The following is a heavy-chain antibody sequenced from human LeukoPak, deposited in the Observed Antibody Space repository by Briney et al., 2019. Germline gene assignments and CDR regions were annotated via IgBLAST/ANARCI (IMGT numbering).Heavy chain of an antibody. D-gene: IGHD3-3*01. Sequence: GGSLRLSCVVSGFSISSHWMSWVRQAPGKGLEWVASLKEDVSARNLVDSVKGRFTISREDGKNSLYLQMNSLRVDDTAVYYCARTRIIPGVRGLQMRYFDYWGQGTLVTVSS. CDR2: LKEDVSAR. J-gene: IGHJ4*02. V-gene: IGHV3-7*01. CDR3: ARTRIIPGVRGLQMRYFDY. CDR1: GFSISSHW.